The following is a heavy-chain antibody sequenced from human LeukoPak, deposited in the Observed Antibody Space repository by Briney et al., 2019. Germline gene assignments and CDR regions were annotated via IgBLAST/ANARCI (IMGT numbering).Heavy chain of an antibody. V-gene: IGHV3-48*01. CDR1: GFTFTMFG. CDR3: ASPIAAAGTADY. CDR2: IDGHSGII. J-gene: IGHJ4*02. Sequence: GGSLRLSCAASGFTFTMFGMNWVRQAPGKGLEWVSYIDGHSGIIYYADSVQGRFTISRDNAKDSVFLQMNGLRVNDTAVYYCASPIAAAGTADYWGQGTLVTVSS. D-gene: IGHD6-13*01.